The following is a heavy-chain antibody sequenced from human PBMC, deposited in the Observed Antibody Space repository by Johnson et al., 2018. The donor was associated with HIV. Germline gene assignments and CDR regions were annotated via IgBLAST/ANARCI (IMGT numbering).Heavy chain of an antibody. CDR1: GFTFSSYD. J-gene: IGHJ3*02. Sequence: VQVVESGGGLVQPGGSLRLSCAASGFTFSSYDMHWVRQATGKGLEWVSAIGTAGDTYYPGSVKGRFTISRTNAKNSLYLQMNSLRAGDTAGYYCARELEGDYAFDIWGQGTMVTVSS. CDR3: ARELEGDYAFDI. V-gene: IGHV3-13*01. CDR2: IGTAGDT. D-gene: IGHD3-10*01.